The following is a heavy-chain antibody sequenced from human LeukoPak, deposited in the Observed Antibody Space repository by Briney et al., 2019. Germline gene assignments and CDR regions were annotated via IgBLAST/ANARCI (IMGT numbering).Heavy chain of an antibody. J-gene: IGHJ3*02. D-gene: IGHD3-22*01. Sequence: ASVKVSCKASGGTFSSYAISWVRQAPGPGLEWMGGIIPIFGTANYAQKFQGRVTITTDESTSTAYLELSSLRSEDTAVFYCWRAYYYDSSGPREGAFDIWGQGTMVTVSS. V-gene: IGHV1-69*05. CDR3: WRAYYYDSSGPREGAFDI. CDR2: IIPIFGTA. CDR1: GGTFSSYA.